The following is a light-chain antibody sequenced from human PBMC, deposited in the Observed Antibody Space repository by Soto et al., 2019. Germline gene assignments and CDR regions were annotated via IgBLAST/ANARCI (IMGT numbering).Light chain of an antibody. CDR3: SSYRSSTTPVV. V-gene: IGLV2-14*01. Sequence: QSALTQPASVSGSPGQSITISCTGTSSDVGGSDYVSWYQQHPGKAPKLMIYDVSNRPSGVSNRFSGSKSGNTASLTISGLQAEDEADYYCSSYRSSTTPVVFVGGTKLTVL. CDR1: SSDVGGSDY. J-gene: IGLJ2*01. CDR2: DVS.